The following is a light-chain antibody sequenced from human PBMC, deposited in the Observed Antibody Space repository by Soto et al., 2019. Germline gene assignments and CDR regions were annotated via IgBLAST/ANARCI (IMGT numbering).Light chain of an antibody. J-gene: IGKJ4*01. CDR2: GAS. CDR3: QQYNSWPLT. V-gene: IGKV3-15*01. CDR1: QSVYSN. Sequence: EVLMTQCPATLSVSPGERVTLSCRASQSVYSNLAWYQQKPGQAPRLLIYGASTRATGLPARFSGSGSGTEFTLTISSLQSEDFAVYYCQQYNSWPLTFGGGTKVEIK.